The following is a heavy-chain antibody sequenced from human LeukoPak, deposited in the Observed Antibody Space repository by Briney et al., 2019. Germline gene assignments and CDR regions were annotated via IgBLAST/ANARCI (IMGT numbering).Heavy chain of an antibody. CDR2: IHSSGTSM. CDR1: GFTFSNYE. V-gene: IGHV3-48*03. D-gene: IGHD2-2*01. CDR3: ARVNGRVPAGY. Sequence: GGSLRLSCAASGFTFSNYEMNWVRQAPGKGLEWVSYIHSSGTSMYYADSVKGRFTISRDNAKNSLYLQMNSLRAEDTAVYYCARVNGRVPAGYWGQGTLVAVSS. J-gene: IGHJ4*02.